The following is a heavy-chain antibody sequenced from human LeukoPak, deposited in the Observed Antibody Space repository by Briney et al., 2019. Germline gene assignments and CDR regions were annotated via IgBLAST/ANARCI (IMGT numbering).Heavy chain of an antibody. CDR2: IYHSGST. CDR1: GYSIGSGYY. V-gene: IGHV4-38-2*01. J-gene: IGHJ4*02. CDR3: ARRGFGWYDSSGYMFDY. D-gene: IGHD3-22*01. Sequence: PSETLSLTCAVSGYSIGSGYYWGWIRQPPGKGLEWIGSIYHSGSTYYNPSLKSRVTISVDTSKNQFSLKLSSVTAADTAVYYCARRGFGWYDSSGYMFDYWGQGTLVTVSS.